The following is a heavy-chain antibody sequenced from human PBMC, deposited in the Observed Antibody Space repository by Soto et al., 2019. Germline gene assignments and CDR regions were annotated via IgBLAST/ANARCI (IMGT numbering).Heavy chain of an antibody. D-gene: IGHD3-9*01. J-gene: IGHJ4*02. Sequence: GGSLRLSCAASGFTFDDYAMHWVRQAPGTGLEWVSLISWDGGSTYYADSVKDRFTISRDNSKNSLYLHMSSPRAADTALYYCAKEISFSDTPDGFDYLDQGTLVTVSS. CDR3: AKEISFSDTPDGFDY. CDR2: ISWDGGST. V-gene: IGHV3-43D*04. CDR1: GFTFDDYA.